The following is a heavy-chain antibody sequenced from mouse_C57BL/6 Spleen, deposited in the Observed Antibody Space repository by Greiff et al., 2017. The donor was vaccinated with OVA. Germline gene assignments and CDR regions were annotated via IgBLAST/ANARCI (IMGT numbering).Heavy chain of an antibody. Sequence: EVQGVESGGGLVKPGGSLKLSCAASGFTFSSYAMSWVRQTPEKRLEWVATISDGGSYTYYPDNVKGRFTISRDNAKNNLYLQMSHLKSEDTAMYYCARESSSSPGYFDVWGTGTTVTVSS. CDR2: ISDGGSYT. CDR1: GFTFSSYA. D-gene: IGHD1-1*01. CDR3: ARESSSSPGYFDV. V-gene: IGHV5-4*01. J-gene: IGHJ1*03.